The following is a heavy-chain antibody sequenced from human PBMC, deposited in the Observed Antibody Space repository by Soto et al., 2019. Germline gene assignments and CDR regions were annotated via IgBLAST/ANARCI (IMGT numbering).Heavy chain of an antibody. CDR3: ARDFSLINSGAFDI. J-gene: IGHJ3*02. CDR1: GYTFTSYA. D-gene: IGHD3-16*01. CDR2: INAGNSDT. Sequence: ASVKVSCKASGYTFTSYAMHWVRQAPGQRLEWMGWINAGNSDTTYSQKFQGRVTITSDTSASTAYMELTSLRSEDTAVYYCARDFSLINSGAFDIWGQGTMVTVSS. V-gene: IGHV1-3*01.